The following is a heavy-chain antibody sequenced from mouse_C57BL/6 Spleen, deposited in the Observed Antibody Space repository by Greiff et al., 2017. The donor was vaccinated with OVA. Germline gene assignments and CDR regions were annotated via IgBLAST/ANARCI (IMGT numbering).Heavy chain of an antibody. CDR3: ARRANSYWYFDV. J-gene: IGHJ1*03. CDR1: GFTFSSYG. CDR2: ISSGGSYT. D-gene: IGHD4-1*01. V-gene: IGHV5-6*02. Sequence: DVMLVESGGDLVKPGGSLKLSCAASGFTFSSYGMSWVRQTPDKRLEWVATISSGGSYTYYPDSVKGRFTISRDNAKNTLYLQMSSLKSEDTAMYDCARRANSYWYFDVWGTGTTVTVSS.